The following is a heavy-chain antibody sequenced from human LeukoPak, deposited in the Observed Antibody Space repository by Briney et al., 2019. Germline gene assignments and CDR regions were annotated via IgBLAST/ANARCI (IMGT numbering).Heavy chain of an antibody. J-gene: IGHJ4*02. CDR3: ARLDSGSYVGY. V-gene: IGHV4-61*02. CDR2: VHTSGST. Sequence: SQTLSLTCTVSGGSISSGNYYWSWIRQPAGKGLEWIGRVHTSGSTNYNPSLKSRVTVSIDTSKNQFSLKLTSVTAADTAVYYCARLDSGSYVGYWGQGTLVTVSS. D-gene: IGHD3-10*01. CDR1: GGSISSGNYY.